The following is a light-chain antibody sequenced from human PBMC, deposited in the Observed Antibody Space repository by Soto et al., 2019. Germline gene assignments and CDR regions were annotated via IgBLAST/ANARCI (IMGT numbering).Light chain of an antibody. J-gene: IGLJ1*01. V-gene: IGLV2-8*01. CDR3: SSYAGSNNYV. CDR2: AVN. Sequence: QSVLTQPPSASGSPGQSVTISYTGTSSDVGGYKYVSWYQQYPGKAPKLMIYAVNKRPSGVPDRFSGSKSGNTASLTVSGLQAEDEADYYCSSYAGSNNYVFGTGTKVTVL. CDR1: SSDVGGYKY.